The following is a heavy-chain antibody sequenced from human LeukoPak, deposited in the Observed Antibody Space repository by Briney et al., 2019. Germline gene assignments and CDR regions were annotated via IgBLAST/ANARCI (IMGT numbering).Heavy chain of an antibody. CDR1: GYTFTVYY. J-gene: IGHJ5*02. CDR3: ARDRRYCSSTSCYAP. Sequence: ASVKVSCKASGYTFTVYYMHWVRQAPGQGLEWMGWINPNSGGTNYAQKFQGRVTMTRDTSIGTAYMELSRLRSDDTAVYYCARDRRYCSSTSCYAPWGQGTLVTVSS. V-gene: IGHV1-2*02. CDR2: INPNSGGT. D-gene: IGHD2-2*01.